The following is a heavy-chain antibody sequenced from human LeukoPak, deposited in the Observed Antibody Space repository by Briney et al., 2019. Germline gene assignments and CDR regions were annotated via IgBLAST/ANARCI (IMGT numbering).Heavy chain of an antibody. CDR1: GYTFTSYA. J-gene: IGHJ4*02. Sequence: ASVKVSCKASGYTFTSYAMNWVRQAPGQGLEWMGWINTNTGNPTYAQGFTGRFVFSLDTSVSTAYLQISSLKAEDTAVYYCARGVQLWFAPIFDYWGQGTLVTVSS. CDR3: ARGVQLWFAPIFDY. CDR2: INTNTGNP. D-gene: IGHD5-18*01. V-gene: IGHV7-4-1*02.